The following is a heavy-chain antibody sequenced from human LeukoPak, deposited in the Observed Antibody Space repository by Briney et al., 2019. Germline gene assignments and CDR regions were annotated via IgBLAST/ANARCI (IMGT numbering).Heavy chain of an antibody. CDR3: AKDRGYDCSGGTCRFDP. Sequence: GGTLRLSCAASGFTFSSYAMSWVRHALGKGLEWVSAISGSGGSTYYAGSVKGRFTISRDNSKNVLYLQMNSLRAEDTAVYYCAKDRGYDCSGGTCRFDPWGQGTLVTVSS. V-gene: IGHV3-23*01. D-gene: IGHD2-15*01. CDR2: ISGSGGST. CDR1: GFTFSSYA. J-gene: IGHJ5*02.